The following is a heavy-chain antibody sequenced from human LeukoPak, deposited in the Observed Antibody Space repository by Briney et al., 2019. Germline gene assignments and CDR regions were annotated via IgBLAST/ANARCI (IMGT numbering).Heavy chain of an antibody. CDR1: GYTFTAYY. Sequence: GASVKVSCEASGYTFTAYYMHWVRQAPGHGLEWMGWINPNSGGTNYAQKFQGRVSMTRDTSISTAYMELSRLRSDDTAVYYCVATCTSISCALDDYSYGMDVWGQGTTVTVSS. D-gene: IGHD2-2*01. J-gene: IGHJ6*02. CDR2: INPNSGGT. V-gene: IGHV1-2*02. CDR3: VATCTSISCALDDYSYGMDV.